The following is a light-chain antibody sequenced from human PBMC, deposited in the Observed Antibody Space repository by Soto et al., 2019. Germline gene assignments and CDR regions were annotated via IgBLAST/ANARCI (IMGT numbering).Light chain of an antibody. J-gene: IGKJ5*01. CDR3: QQYNNWPPIT. Sequence: ETVMTQSPATLSVSPGEGATLSCRASQSVSINLAWYQQKPGQAPRHLIYGASTRATGIPARFSGSGSGTEFTLTISSLQSEDFAVYYCQQYNNWPPITFGQGTRLEIK. CDR1: QSVSIN. V-gene: IGKV3-15*01. CDR2: GAS.